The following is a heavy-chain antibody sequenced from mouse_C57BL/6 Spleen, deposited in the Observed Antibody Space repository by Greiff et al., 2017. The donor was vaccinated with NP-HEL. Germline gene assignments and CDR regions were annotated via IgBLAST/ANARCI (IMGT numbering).Heavy chain of an antibody. J-gene: IGHJ4*01. CDR1: GFTFSDFY. Sequence: EVQVVESGGGLVQSGRSLRLSCATSGFTFSDFYMEWVRQAPGKGLEWIAASRNKANDYTTEYSASVKGRFIVSRDTSQSILYLQMNALRAEDTAIYYCARDAGLRAMDYGGQGTSVTVSS. V-gene: IGHV7-1*01. CDR3: ARDAGLRAMDY. D-gene: IGHD1-3*01. CDR2: SRNKANDYTT.